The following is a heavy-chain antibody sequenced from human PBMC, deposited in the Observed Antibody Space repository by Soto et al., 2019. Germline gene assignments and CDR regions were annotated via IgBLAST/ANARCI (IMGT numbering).Heavy chain of an antibody. CDR1: GGSISSSSYY. CDR2: IYYSGST. CDR3: ASQRPDFYSSSSHAMDV. J-gene: IGHJ6*03. Sequence: SETLSLTCTVSGGSISSSSYYWCWIRHPPGKGLEWIGSIYYSGSTYYNPSLKSRVTISVDTSKNQFSLKLSSVPAAAPAVYYCASQRPDFYSSSSHAMDVWGKGTTVTVSS. V-gene: IGHV4-39*01. D-gene: IGHD6-6*01.